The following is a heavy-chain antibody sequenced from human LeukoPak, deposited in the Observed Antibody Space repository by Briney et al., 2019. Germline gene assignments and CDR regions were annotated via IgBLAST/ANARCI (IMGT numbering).Heavy chain of an antibody. D-gene: IGHD3-3*01. CDR3: ARAQKYDFWSGTNWFDP. V-gene: IGHV4-39*07. CDR2: IYYSGST. CDR1: GVSIRNSNYY. J-gene: IGHJ5*02. Sequence: SETLSLTCTVSGVSIRNSNYYWGWIRQPPGKGLEWIGSIYYSGSTYYNPSLKSRVTISVDTSKNQFSLKLSSVTAADTAVYYCARAQKYDFWSGTNWFDPWGQGTLVTVSS.